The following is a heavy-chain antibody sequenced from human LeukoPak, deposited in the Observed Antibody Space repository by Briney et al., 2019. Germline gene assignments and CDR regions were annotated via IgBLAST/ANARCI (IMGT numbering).Heavy chain of an antibody. V-gene: IGHV1-18*01. CDR3: ARVPSWEPLDS. D-gene: IGHD1-26*01. Sequence: ASVKVSCKASGYTFTSYGISWVRQAPGQGLEWMGWISAYNGDTTYAQELQGRLTMTTDTSASTAYMELRSLTSDDTAMYYCARVPSWEPLDSWGQGTLVTVSS. CDR2: ISAYNGDT. J-gene: IGHJ4*02. CDR1: GYTFTSYG.